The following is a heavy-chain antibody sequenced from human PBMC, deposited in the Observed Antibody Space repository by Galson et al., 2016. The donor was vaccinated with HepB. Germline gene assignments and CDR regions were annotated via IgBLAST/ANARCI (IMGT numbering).Heavy chain of an antibody. CDR1: GFSFSAYP. J-gene: IGHJ4*02. D-gene: IGHD2/OR15-2a*01. V-gene: IGHV3-30-3*01. Sequence: SLRLSCAASGFSFSAYPLHWVRQAPGKGLEWVAVISYDGSKKYNADSVKGRFTISSDNSKNTLYLQMNSLRAEDTAVYHCARGTFTFIVYWGQGTLVTVSS. CDR3: ARGTFTFIVY. CDR2: ISYDGSKK.